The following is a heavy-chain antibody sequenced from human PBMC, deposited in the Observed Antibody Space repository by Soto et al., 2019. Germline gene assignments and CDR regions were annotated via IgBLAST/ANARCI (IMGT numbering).Heavy chain of an antibody. CDR3: AKDTCSGGSCYSEYYFDY. CDR2: ISGSGGST. J-gene: IGHJ4*02. V-gene: IGHV3-23*01. D-gene: IGHD2-15*01. Sequence: GGSLRLSCAASGFTFSSYAMSWVRQSPGKGLEWVSAISGSGGSTYYADSVKGRFTISRDNSKNTLYLQMNSLRAEDTAVYYCAKDTCSGGSCYSEYYFDYWGQGTLVTVSS. CDR1: GFTFSSYA.